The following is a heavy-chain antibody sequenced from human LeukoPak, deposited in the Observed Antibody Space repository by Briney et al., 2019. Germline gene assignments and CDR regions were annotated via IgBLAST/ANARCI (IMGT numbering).Heavy chain of an antibody. Sequence: PSETLSLTCTVSGGSISSSSYYWGWIRQPPGKGLEWIGNIYYSGSTYYNPSLKRRITMSVDTSKIQFSLQLSSVTAADTAVYYCARALGYCTGTTCYGAFDIWGQETMVTVSS. V-gene: IGHV4-39*01. CDR1: GGSISSSSYY. CDR3: ARALGYCTGTTCYGAFDI. J-gene: IGHJ3*02. CDR2: IYYSGST. D-gene: IGHD2-2*01.